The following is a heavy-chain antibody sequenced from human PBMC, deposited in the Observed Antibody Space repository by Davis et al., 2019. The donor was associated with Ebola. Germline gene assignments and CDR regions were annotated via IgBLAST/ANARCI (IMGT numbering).Heavy chain of an antibody. D-gene: IGHD3-10*01. V-gene: IGHV1-18*01. J-gene: IGHJ4*02. CDR3: ARDIGYSFGSGSYSKYDY. Sequence: ASVKVSCKASGYTFISYGISWVRQAPGQGLEWMGWINPYNGNTDYAQNFQGRVTVTTDTSTSTVYMELRSLRSDDTAVYYCARDIGYSFGSGSYSKYDYWGQGTLVTVSS. CDR2: INPYNGNT. CDR1: GYTFISYG.